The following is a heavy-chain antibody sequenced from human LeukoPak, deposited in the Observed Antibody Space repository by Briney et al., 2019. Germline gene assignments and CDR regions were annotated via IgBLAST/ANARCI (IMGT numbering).Heavy chain of an antibody. CDR1: GGSISSSSAY. D-gene: IGHD5-18*01. J-gene: IGHJ4*02. CDR3: VSPRGFSYGYFDY. Sequence: SETLSLTCTVSGGSISSSSAYWGWLRQPPGKGLEWIGSIYYSKNAYCNPSLKSRVTISADTSKNQFSLTLGSVSATDTAVYYCVSPRGFSYGYFDYWGQGTLVTVSS. CDR2: IYYSKNA. V-gene: IGHV4-39*01.